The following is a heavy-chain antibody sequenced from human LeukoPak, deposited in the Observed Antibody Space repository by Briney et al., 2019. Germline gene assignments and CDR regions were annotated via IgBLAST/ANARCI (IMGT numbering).Heavy chain of an antibody. CDR3: AKHIMITFGGVIVLTGYFDY. CDR2: IIPIFGTA. V-gene: IGHV1-69*13. D-gene: IGHD3-16*02. J-gene: IGHJ4*02. Sequence: ASVKVSCKASGGTFSSYAISWVRQAPGQGLEWMGGIIPIFGTANYAQKFQGRVTITADESTSTAYMELSSLRSEDTAVYYCAKHIMITFGGVIVLTGYFDYWGQGTLVTVSS. CDR1: GGTFSSYA.